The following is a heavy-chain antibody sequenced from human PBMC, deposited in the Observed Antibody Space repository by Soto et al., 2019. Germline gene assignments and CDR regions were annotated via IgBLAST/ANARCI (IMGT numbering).Heavy chain of an antibody. V-gene: IGHV1-24*01. J-gene: IGHJ6*02. CDR3: ARAKSSGPPTHYYYYYGMDV. Sequence: ASVKVSCMVSGYTLTELSMHWVRQAPGKGLEWMGGFDPEDGETIYAQKFQGRVTMTEDTSTDTAYMELSRLRSDDTAVYYCARAKSSGPPTHYYYYYGMDVWGQGTTVTVSS. CDR1: GYTLTELS. CDR2: FDPEDGET. D-gene: IGHD3-10*01.